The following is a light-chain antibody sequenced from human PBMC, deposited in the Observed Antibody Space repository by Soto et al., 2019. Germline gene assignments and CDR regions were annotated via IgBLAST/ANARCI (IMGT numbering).Light chain of an antibody. CDR1: SSDVGGYNY. V-gene: IGLV2-11*01. CDR2: DVS. Sequence: QSALTQPRSVSGSPGQSVTISYTGTSSDVGGYNYVSWYQQHPGKAPKLMIYDVSKRPSGVPDRFSGSKSGNTASLTISGLQAEDEADYYCCSYAGSYTILFGGGTKLTVL. J-gene: IGLJ2*01. CDR3: CSYAGSYTIL.